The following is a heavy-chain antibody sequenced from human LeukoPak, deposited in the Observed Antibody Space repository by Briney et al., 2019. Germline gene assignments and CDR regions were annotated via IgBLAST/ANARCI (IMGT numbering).Heavy chain of an antibody. CDR2: ISTNGGST. CDR3: ARGDSGSYYGAFDI. J-gene: IGHJ3*02. Sequence: GGSLRLFCAASGFTFSSYAMHWVRQAPGKGLEYVSSISTNGGSTYYANSVKGRFTISRDNSKNTLYLQMGSLRAEDMATYYCARGDSGSYYGAFDIWGQGTMVTVSS. D-gene: IGHD1-26*01. CDR1: GFTFSSYA. V-gene: IGHV3-64*01.